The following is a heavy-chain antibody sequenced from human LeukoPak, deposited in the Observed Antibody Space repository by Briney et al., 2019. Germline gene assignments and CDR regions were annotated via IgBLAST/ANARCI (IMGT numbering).Heavy chain of an antibody. Sequence: PGGSLRLSCAASGFTFSSYAMHWVRQAPGKGLEWVAVISYDGSNKYYADSVKGRFTISRDNSKNTLYLQMNSLRAEDTAVYYCAREAPSIAALGGFDYWGQGTLATVSS. D-gene: IGHD6-6*01. CDR1: GFTFSSYA. CDR2: ISYDGSNK. J-gene: IGHJ4*02. V-gene: IGHV3-30*04. CDR3: AREAPSIAALGGFDY.